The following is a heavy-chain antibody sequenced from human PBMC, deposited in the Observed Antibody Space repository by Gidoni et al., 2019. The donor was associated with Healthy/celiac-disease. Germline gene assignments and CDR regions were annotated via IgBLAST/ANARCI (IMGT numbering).Heavy chain of an antibody. CDR2: IYYSGST. D-gene: IGHD2-2*01. V-gene: IGHV4-39*07. CDR1: GGSISSSSYY. J-gene: IGHJ3*02. Sequence: QLQLQESGPGLVKPSETLSLTCTVSGGSISSSSYYWGWIRQPPGKGLEWIGSIYYSGSTYYNPSLKSRVTISVDTSKNQFSLKLSSVTAADTAVYYCARVSTRLEGAFDIWGQGTMVTVSS. CDR3: ARVSTRLEGAFDI.